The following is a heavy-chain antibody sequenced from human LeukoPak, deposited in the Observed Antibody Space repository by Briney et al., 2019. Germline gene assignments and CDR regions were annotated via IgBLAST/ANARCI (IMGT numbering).Heavy chain of an antibody. CDR2: IYPGDSDT. CDR3: ASPQDFGLTGTNAFDI. J-gene: IGHJ3*02. CDR1: GYSFTSYW. D-gene: IGHD1-1*01. V-gene: IGHV5-51*01. Sequence: GESLKISCKGSGYSFTSYWIGWVRQMPGKGLEWMGIIYPGDSDTRYSPSFQGQVTISADKSISTAYLQWSSLNASDTAMYYCASPQDFGLTGTNAFDIWGQGTMVTVSS.